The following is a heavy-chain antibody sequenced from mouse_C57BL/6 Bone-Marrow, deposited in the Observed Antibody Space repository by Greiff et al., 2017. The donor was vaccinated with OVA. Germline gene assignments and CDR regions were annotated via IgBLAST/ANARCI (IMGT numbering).Heavy chain of an antibody. J-gene: IGHJ2*01. CDR1: GYTFTNYW. V-gene: IGHV1-63*01. Sequence: QVQLQQSGAELVRPGTSVKMSCKASGYTFTNYWIGWAKQRPGHGLEWIGDIYPGGGYTNYNEKFKGKATLTADKSSSTAYMQFSSLTSEDSAIYYCARKGVLGYYGSRGYFDYWGQGTTLTVSS. CDR2: IYPGGGYT. CDR3: ARKGVLGYYGSRGYFDY. D-gene: IGHD1-1*01.